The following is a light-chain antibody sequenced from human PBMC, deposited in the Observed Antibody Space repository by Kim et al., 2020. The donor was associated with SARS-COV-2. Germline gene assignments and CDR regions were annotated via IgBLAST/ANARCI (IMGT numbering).Light chain of an antibody. Sequence: GHSITISCTGTSSDVGCYNYVSWYQQHPGKAPKLMIYDVTNRPSGVSDRFSGSKSGKTASLSISGLQAEDEADYYCSSYTATNTLIFGGGTQLTVL. V-gene: IGLV2-14*03. CDR2: DVT. CDR3: SSYTATNTLI. J-gene: IGLJ2*01. CDR1: SSDVGCYNY.